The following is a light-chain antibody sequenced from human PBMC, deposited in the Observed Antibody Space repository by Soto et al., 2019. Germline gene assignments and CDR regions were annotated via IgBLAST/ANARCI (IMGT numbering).Light chain of an antibody. CDR1: SSDVGTYDF. J-gene: IGLJ1*01. CDR2: DVS. CDR3: CLYEVTFYV. Sequence: QSVLTQPRSVSGSPGQSVTISCTGTSSDVGTYDFVSWYQQHPGKAPRLMIFDVSERPSGVPDRFSGSKSGNTASLTISGLQAEDEDDYYCCLYEVTFYVFGHGTKVTV. V-gene: IGLV2-11*01.